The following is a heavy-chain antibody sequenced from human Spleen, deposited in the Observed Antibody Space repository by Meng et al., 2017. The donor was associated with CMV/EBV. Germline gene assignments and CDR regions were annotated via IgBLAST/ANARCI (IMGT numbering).Heavy chain of an antibody. V-gene: IGHV3-23*03. CDR1: GFIFTDFY. J-gene: IGHJ6*02. D-gene: IGHD1-26*01. Sequence: GESLKISCAASGFIFTDFYMSWIRQTPGKGLEWVSVIYSGGSATYYADSMKGRFTISRDNSKNTLFLQMDSLGAEDTAVYYCAKIGSFTYYYYGMDVWGQGTTVTVSS. CDR2: IYSGGSAT. CDR3: AKIGSFTYYYYGMDV.